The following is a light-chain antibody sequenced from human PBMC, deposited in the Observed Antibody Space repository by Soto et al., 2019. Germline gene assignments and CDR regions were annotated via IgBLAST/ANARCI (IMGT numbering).Light chain of an antibody. CDR2: DVS. CDR3: LSYTSSSTLYV. CDR1: SSDVGGYNY. V-gene: IGLV2-14*01. J-gene: IGLJ1*01. Sequence: QSALTQPASVSGSPGQSITISCTGTSSDVGGYNYVSWYQQHPGKAPKLMIFDVSNRPSGVSNRFSGSKSGNTASLTISGLQADDEADYYCLSYTSSSTLYVFGTGTKLTVL.